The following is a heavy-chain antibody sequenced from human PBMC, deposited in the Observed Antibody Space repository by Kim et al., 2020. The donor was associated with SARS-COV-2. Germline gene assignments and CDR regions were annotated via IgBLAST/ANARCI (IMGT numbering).Heavy chain of an antibody. J-gene: IGHJ4*02. V-gene: IGHV6-1*01. CDR1: GDSVSSNSAA. Sequence: SQTLSLTCAISGDSVSSNSAAWNWIRQSPSRGLEWLGRTYYRSKWYNDYAVSVKSRITINPDTSKNQFSLQLNSVTPEDTAVYYCARVPKYYYDSSGYYKTEDCYFDYWGQGTLVTVSS. CDR3: ARVPKYYYDSSGYYKTEDCYFDY. D-gene: IGHD3-22*01. CDR2: TYYRSKWYN.